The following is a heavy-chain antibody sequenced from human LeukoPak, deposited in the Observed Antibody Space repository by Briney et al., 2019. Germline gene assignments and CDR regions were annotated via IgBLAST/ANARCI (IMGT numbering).Heavy chain of an antibody. CDR1: GFTVSSNY. CDR3: ARDSYGSGTYYHGY. D-gene: IGHD3-10*01. J-gene: IGHJ4*02. CDR2: IYGGGTS. Sequence: PGGSLRLSCAASGFTVSSNYISWVRQAPGKGLEWVSVIYGGGTSYYADSVKGRFTISRDNSKNTLYLQMNSLRAEDSAVYYCARDSYGSGTYYHGYWGQGTLVTVSS. V-gene: IGHV3-66*01.